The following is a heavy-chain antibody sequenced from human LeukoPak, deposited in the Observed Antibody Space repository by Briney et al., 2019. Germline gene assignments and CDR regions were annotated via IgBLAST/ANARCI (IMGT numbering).Heavy chain of an antibody. CDR3: ARDQYYYDSSGYLSAAYFDY. Sequence: SVKVSCKASGGTFSSYAISWVRQAPGQGLEWMGRIIPIFGTANYAQKFQGRVTITTDESTSTAYMELSSLRSEDTAVYYCARDQYYYDSSGYLSAAYFDYWGQGTLVAVSS. J-gene: IGHJ4*02. CDR1: GGTFSSYA. D-gene: IGHD3-22*01. CDR2: IIPIFGTA. V-gene: IGHV1-69*05.